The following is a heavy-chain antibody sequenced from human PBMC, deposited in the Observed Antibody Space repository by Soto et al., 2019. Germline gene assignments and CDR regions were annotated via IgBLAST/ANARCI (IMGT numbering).Heavy chain of an antibody. CDR2: ISAYNGNT. V-gene: IGHV1-18*01. CDR1: GYTFTSYG. J-gene: IGHJ3*02. CDR3: ARDRLAVAGSAFDI. D-gene: IGHD6-19*01. Sequence: ASVKVSCKASGYTFTSYGISWVRQAPGQGLERMGWISAYNGNTNYAQKLQGRVTMTTDTSTSTAYMELRSLRSDDTAVYYCARDRLAVAGSAFDIWGQGTMVTVSS.